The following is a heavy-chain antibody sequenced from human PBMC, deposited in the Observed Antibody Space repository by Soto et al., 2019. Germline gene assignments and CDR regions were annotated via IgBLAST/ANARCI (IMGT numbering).Heavy chain of an antibody. J-gene: IGHJ4*02. V-gene: IGHV3-21*01. CDR1: GFTFSSYS. D-gene: IGHD5-18*01. CDR2: ISSSSSYI. Sequence: PWGSLRLSCAASGFTFSSYSMNWVRQAPGKGLEWVSSISSSSSYIYYADSVKGRFTISRDNAKNSLYLQMNSLRAEDTAVYYCARDEYSYGHFDYWGQGTLVTVSS. CDR3: ARDEYSYGHFDY.